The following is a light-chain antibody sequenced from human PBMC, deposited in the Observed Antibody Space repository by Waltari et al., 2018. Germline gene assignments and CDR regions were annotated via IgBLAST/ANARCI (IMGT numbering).Light chain of an antibody. Sequence: QSALNQPASVSGSPGQSVTIFCTGTSNDVGGYNSFSWYQEHPGQAPRVIIYDVSDRPSGVSDRFSGSKSGNTASLTISGLQAEDEADYYCSSQSSNNVVLFGGGTKLTVL. CDR1: SNDVGGYNS. V-gene: IGLV2-14*01. CDR3: SSQSSNNVVL. CDR2: DVS. J-gene: IGLJ2*01.